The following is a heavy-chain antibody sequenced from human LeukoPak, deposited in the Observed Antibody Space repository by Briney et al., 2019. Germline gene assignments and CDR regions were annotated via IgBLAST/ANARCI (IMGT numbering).Heavy chain of an antibody. D-gene: IGHD6-13*01. Sequence: GGSLRLSCAASGFTVSSNYMSWVRQAPGKGLEWVSVIYSGGSTYYADSVKGRFTISRDNSKNTLYLQMNSLRAEDTAVYYCSGAAAGTYYYYGMDVWGQGTTVTVSS. CDR1: GFTVSSNY. J-gene: IGHJ6*02. CDR3: SGAAAGTYYYYGMDV. V-gene: IGHV3-53*01. CDR2: IYSGGST.